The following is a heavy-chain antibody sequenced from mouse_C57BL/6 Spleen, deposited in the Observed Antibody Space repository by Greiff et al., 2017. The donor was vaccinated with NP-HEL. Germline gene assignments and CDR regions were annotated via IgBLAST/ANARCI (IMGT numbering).Heavy chain of an antibody. CDR2: ISDGGSYT. J-gene: IGHJ1*03. V-gene: IGHV5-4*01. Sequence: EVQLVESGGGLVKPGGSLKLSCAASGFTFSSYAMSWVRQTPEKRLEWVATISDGGSYTYYPDNVKGRFTISRDNAKNNLYLQMSHLKSEDTAMYYCARDGLTVVDWYFDVWGTGTTVTVSS. D-gene: IGHD1-1*01. CDR3: ARDGLTVVDWYFDV. CDR1: GFTFSSYA.